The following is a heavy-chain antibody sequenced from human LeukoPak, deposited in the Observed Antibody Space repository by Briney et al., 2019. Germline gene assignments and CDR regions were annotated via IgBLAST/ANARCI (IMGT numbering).Heavy chain of an antibody. J-gene: IGHJ4*02. D-gene: IGHD5-24*01. V-gene: IGHV3-23*01. CDR2: ISGSGGNT. CDR1: GFTFTSYG. CDR3: AKDPERWLQLRLGFSD. Sequence: GGTLRLSCAASGFTFTSYGMSWVRQAPGKGLEWVSGISGSGGNTYYADSVKGRFTISRDNSKNTLYLQMNSLRAEDTAVYYCAKDPERWLQLRLGFSDWGQGTLVTVSS.